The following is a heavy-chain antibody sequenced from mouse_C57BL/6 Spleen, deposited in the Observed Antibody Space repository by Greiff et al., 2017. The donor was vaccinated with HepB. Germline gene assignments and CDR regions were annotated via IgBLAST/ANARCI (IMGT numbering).Heavy chain of an antibody. D-gene: IGHD1-1*01. CDR1: GFNIKDDY. CDR3: TTGYYGSNPFAY. Sequence: EVQLQQSGAELVRPGASVKLSCTASGFNIKDDYMHWVKQRPEQGLEWIGWIDPENGDTEYASKFQGKATITADTSSNTAYLQLSSLTSEDTAVYYCTTGYYGSNPFAYWGQGTLVTVSA. CDR2: IDPENGDT. J-gene: IGHJ3*01. V-gene: IGHV14-4*01.